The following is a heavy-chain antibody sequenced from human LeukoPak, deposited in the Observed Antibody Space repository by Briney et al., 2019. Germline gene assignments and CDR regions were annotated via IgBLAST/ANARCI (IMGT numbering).Heavy chain of an antibody. V-gene: IGHV1-18*01. CDR2: ISAYNGNT. CDR3: ARTHNYYDSSGHMRGYYFDY. Sequence: ASVKVSCKSSGYTFTSYGIIWVRQAPGQGLEWMGWISAYNGNTNYAQKLQGRVTMTTDTSTSTAYMELRSLRSDDTAVYYCARTHNYYDSSGHMRGYYFDYWGQGTLVTVSS. D-gene: IGHD3-22*01. CDR1: GYTFTSYG. J-gene: IGHJ4*02.